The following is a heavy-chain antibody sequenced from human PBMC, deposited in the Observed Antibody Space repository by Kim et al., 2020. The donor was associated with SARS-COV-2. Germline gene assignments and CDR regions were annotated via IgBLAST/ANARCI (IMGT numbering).Heavy chain of an antibody. CDR2: IYYSGDT. CDR3: ARGGDKSSSGWFDP. D-gene: IGHD6-6*01. CDR1: VVSISSAYY. Sequence: SETLSLTCTVSVVSISSAYYWTWIRQQPGKGLEWIGYIYYSGDTYFNPSLKSRLAISRDTSKNQFSLKLNSVTAADTAVYYCARGGDKSSSGWFDPWGQGILVTVSS. V-gene: IGHV4-31*03. J-gene: IGHJ5*02.